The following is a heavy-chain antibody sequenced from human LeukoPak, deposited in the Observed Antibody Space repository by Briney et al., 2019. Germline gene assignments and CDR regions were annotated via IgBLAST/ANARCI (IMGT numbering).Heavy chain of an antibody. V-gene: IGHV6-1*01. Sequence: SQTLSLTCAISGDSVSSNSAAWTWIRQSPSRGLQWLGWTYYRSKWYYDYAVSVESRITITSDTSKNQFSLQLNSVTPEDTAVYYCTRGEVFDPWGQGTLVTVSS. J-gene: IGHJ5*02. CDR3: TRGEVFDP. D-gene: IGHD1-26*01. CDR2: TYYRSKWYY. CDR1: GDSVSSNSAA.